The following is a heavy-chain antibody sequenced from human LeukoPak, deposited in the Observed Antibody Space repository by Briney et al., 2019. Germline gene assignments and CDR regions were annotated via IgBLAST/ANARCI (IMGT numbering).Heavy chain of an antibody. CDR1: GFTFSSYW. Sequence: PGGSLRLSCAASGFTFSSYWMSWVRQAPGKGLEWVANIKQDGSEKYYVDSVKGRFTISRDNAKNSLYLQMNSLRAEDTAVYYCATDGYSYGDSSGYYGYWGQGTLVTVSS. V-gene: IGHV3-7*01. CDR2: IKQDGSEK. CDR3: ATDGYSYGDSSGYYGY. J-gene: IGHJ4*02. D-gene: IGHD3-22*01.